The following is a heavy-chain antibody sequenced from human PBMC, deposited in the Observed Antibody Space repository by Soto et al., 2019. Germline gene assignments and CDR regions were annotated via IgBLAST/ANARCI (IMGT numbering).Heavy chain of an antibody. CDR2: INAGNRNT. D-gene: IGHD3-3*01. CDR3: ARASGAGWSRTDYGMGF. V-gene: IGHV1-3*01. J-gene: IGHJ6*02. CDR1: GYNFNSYA. Sequence: QVQLVQSGAEVKKPGASVKVSCKASGYNFNSYALHWVRQAPGQRLEWMAWINAGNRNTKYSQRFQGRVAVTRDTSANTTYMELSDLRSEDTAVYYCARASGAGWSRTDYGMGFWGQGTTVTVSS.